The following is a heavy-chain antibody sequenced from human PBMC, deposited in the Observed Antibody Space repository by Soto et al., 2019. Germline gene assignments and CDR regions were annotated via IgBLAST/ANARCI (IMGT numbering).Heavy chain of an antibody. CDR3: ARDGTLYDSSGYYYLY. CDR2: IIPLFGKA. V-gene: IGHV1-69*13. Sequence: ASVKVSCKASGGTFSRYAISWVRQAPGQGLEWMGGIIPLFGKANYAQKFQGRVTITADESTSTAYMELSSLRSEDTAVYYCARDGTLYDSSGYYYLYWGQGTLVTVSS. J-gene: IGHJ4*02. CDR1: GGTFSRYA. D-gene: IGHD3-22*01.